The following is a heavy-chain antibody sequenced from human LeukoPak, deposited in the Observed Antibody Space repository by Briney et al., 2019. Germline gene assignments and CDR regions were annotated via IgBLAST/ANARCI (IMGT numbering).Heavy chain of an antibody. D-gene: IGHD6-13*01. CDR2: IGSSSSYI. V-gene: IGHV3-21*01. CDR3: ARDGVAAAGTGDY. CDR1: GFTFSSYS. Sequence: GGSLRLSCAASGFTFSSYSMNWVRQAPGKGLEWVSSIGSSSSYIYYADSVKGRFTISRDNAKNSLYLQMNSLRAEDTAVYYCARDGVAAAGTGDYWGQGTLVTVSS. J-gene: IGHJ4*02.